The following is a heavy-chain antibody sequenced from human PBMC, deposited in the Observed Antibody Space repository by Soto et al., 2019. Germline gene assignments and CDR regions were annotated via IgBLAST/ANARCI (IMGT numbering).Heavy chain of an antibody. CDR2: IRSKAYGGTT. V-gene: IGHV3-49*03. Sequence: GSLRLSCTASGFTFGDYAMSWFRQAPGKGLEWVGFIRSKAYGGTTEYAASVKGRFTISRDDSKSIAYLQMNSLKTEDTAVYYCTRDFLVRGARDAFDIWGQGTMVTVSS. CDR1: GFTFGDYA. J-gene: IGHJ3*02. CDR3: TRDFLVRGARDAFDI. D-gene: IGHD3-10*01.